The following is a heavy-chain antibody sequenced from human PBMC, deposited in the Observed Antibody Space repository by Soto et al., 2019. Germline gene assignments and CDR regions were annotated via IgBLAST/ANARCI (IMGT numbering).Heavy chain of an antibody. Sequence: GPGHPGGSLRLSCAASGFTFSNSIINWVRQAPGQGLEWVSSISGSSDFLYYADSVKGRFTISRDTATNSLYLQMNSLRAEDTAVYYCATSTWYAFDIWGQGTMVTVSS. CDR3: ATSTWYAFDI. CDR1: GFTFSNSI. V-gene: IGHV3-21*01. CDR2: ISGSSDFL. D-gene: IGHD6-13*01. J-gene: IGHJ3*02.